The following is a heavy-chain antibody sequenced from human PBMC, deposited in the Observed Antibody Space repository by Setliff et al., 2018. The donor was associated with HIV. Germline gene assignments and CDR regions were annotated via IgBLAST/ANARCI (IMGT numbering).Heavy chain of an antibody. D-gene: IGHD6-13*01. Sequence: ASVKVSCKASGYTLTGYYMHWVRLAPGLGLEWMGWINPHSGNTDFAQRFQGRITMTRDTSINTVYMDLSSLRSEDTAVYYCARGAKAGSEAQYYFDYWGQGTLVTVSS. CDR1: GYTLTGYY. CDR2: INPHSGNT. CDR3: ARGAKAGSEAQYYFDY. V-gene: IGHV1-2*02. J-gene: IGHJ4*02.